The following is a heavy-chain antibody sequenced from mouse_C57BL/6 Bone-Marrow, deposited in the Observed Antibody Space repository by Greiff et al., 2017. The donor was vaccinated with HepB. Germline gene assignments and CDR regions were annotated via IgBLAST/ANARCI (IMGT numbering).Heavy chain of an antibody. V-gene: IGHV1-55*01. J-gene: IGHJ1*03. CDR2: IYPGSGST. CDR3: ARRGLRYWYFDV. D-gene: IGHD1-1*01. Sequence: QVQLQQPGAELVKPGASVKMSCKASGYTFTSYWITWVKQRPGQGLEWIGDIYPGSGSTNYNEKFKSKATLTVDTSSSTAYMRLSSLTSEDSAVYYCARRGLRYWYFDVWGTGTTVTVSS. CDR1: GYTFTSYW.